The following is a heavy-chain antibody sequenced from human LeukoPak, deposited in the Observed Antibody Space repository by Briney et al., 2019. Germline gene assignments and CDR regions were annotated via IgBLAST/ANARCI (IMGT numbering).Heavy chain of an antibody. Sequence: SQTLSLTCTVSGGSISSGSYYWSWIRQPAGKGLEWIGRIYTSGSTNYNPSLKSQVTISVDTSKNQFSLKLSSVTAADTAVYYCARAYSSSPMDVWGKGTTVTVSS. CDR1: GGSISSGSYY. D-gene: IGHD6-6*01. CDR2: IYTSGST. J-gene: IGHJ6*04. V-gene: IGHV4-61*02. CDR3: ARAYSSSPMDV.